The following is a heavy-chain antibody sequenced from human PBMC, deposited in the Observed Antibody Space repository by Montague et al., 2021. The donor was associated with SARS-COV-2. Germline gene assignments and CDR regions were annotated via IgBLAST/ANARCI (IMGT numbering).Heavy chain of an antibody. D-gene: IGHD2-21*02. J-gene: IGHJ3*02. Sequence: SETLSLTCTVSGGSITNNIDYWAWIRQPPGKGLEWIGSIYYTGNTYYNPSLKSRVTISVVTSRNHFTLRLSAVTAADTAVYYCARQPTLEYCGGDCYLDAFDIWGQGTLVTVSS. CDR3: ARQPTLEYCGGDCYLDAFDI. CDR2: IYYTGNT. V-gene: IGHV4-39*01. CDR1: GGSITNNIDY.